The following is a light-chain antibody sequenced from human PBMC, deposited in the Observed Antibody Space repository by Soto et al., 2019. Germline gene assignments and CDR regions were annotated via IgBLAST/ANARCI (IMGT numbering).Light chain of an antibody. J-gene: IGKJ1*01. CDR1: QSFSNNY. V-gene: IGKV3D-7*01. Sequence: EIVLTQSPSTLSLSPGERATLSCRASQSFSNNYLAWYQQKPGQAPRLLIHGASTRATGFPARFSGSGSGTDFTLTISSMQSEDFAVYYCQQYNNWPWTFGQGTNVDIK. CDR3: QQYNNWPWT. CDR2: GAS.